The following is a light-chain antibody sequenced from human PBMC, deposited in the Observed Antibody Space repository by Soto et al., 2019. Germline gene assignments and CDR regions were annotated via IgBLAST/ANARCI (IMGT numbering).Light chain of an antibody. CDR3: QHRSIWPVS. V-gene: IGKV3-11*01. CDR2: YAS. J-gene: IGKJ5*01. Sequence: EIVLTQSPATLSLSPGERATLSCRASQSVSSYLAWYQQKPGQAPRLLIFYASNRATGIPARFSGSGSGTDFTLTISSLEPEDFAVYYCQHRSIWPVSFGQGTRLEIK. CDR1: QSVSSY.